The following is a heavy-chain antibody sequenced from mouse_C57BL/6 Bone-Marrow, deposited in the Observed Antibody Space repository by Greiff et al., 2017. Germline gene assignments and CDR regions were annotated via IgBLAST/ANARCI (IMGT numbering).Heavy chain of an antibody. CDR2: IYPGDGDT. J-gene: IGHJ3*01. D-gene: IGHD5-1*01. V-gene: IGHV1-82*01. Sequence: QVQLQQSGPELVKPGASVKISCKASGYAFSSSWMNWVKQRPGKGLEWIGRIYPGDGDTNYNGKFKGKATLTADKSSSTAYMQLSSLTSEDSAIYYCARGAYLCYWGQGTLVTVSA. CDR3: ARGAYLCY. CDR1: GYAFSSSW.